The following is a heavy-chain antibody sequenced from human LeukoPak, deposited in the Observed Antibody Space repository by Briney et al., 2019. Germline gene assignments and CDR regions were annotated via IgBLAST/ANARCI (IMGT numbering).Heavy chain of an antibody. V-gene: IGHV3-7*01. CDR2: IKGDGSEE. D-gene: IGHD3-10*01. Sequence: GGSLRLSCVASGFTFSKYWMNWVRQAPGKGLEWVANIKGDGSEEYYDDSVKGRFTISRDNAKNSLYLQMNSLSGEDTAIYYCASLWLGGIWGRGTLVTVSS. CDR3: ASLWLGGI. CDR1: GFTFSKYW. J-gene: IGHJ4*02.